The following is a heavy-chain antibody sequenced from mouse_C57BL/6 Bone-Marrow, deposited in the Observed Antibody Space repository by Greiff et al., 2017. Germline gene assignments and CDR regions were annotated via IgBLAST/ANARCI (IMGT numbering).Heavy chain of an antibody. D-gene: IGHD1-1*01. CDR2: INPNYGTT. Sequence: EVQLQQSGPELVKPGASVKISCKASGYSFTDYNMNWVKPSNGKSLEWIGVINPNYGTTSYNQKFKGKATLTVDQSSSTAYMQLNSLTSEDSAVYYCARTYYYGSSWYFDVWGTGTTVTVSS. J-gene: IGHJ1*03. CDR3: ARTYYYGSSWYFDV. V-gene: IGHV1-39*01. CDR1: GYSFTDYN.